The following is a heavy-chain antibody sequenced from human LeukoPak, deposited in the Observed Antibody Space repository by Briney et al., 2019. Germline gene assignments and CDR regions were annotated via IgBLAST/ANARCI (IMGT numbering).Heavy chain of an antibody. CDR2: IYDSGIT. CDR3: AGGGWSFDAFDF. V-gene: IGHV4-30-2*01. CDR1: GGSISGGYS. Sequence: SETLSLTCAVSGGSISGGYSWSWIRQPPGKGLEWIGYIYDSGITHYNSSLKSRVTISVDRSKSQFSLKLTYVTAADTAVYFCAGGGWSFDAFDFWGQGTMVTVSS. J-gene: IGHJ3*01. D-gene: IGHD6-19*01.